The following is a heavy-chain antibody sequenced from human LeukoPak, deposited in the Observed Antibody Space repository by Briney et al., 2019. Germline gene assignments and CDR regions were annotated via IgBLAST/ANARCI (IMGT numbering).Heavy chain of an antibody. CDR1: GGSFSGYY. D-gene: IGHD4-23*01. CDR3: ARAVRWYKGTLYWYFDL. V-gene: IGHV4-34*01. CDR2: INHSGST. Sequence: SETLSLTCAVYGGSFSGYYWSWIRQPPGKGLEWIGEINHSGSTNYNPSLKSRVTISVDTSKNQFSLKLSSVTAADTAVYYCARAVRWYKGTLYWYFDLWGRGTLVTVSS. J-gene: IGHJ2*01.